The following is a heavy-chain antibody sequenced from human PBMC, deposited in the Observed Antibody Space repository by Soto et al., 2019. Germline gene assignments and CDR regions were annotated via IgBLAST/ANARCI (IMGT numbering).Heavy chain of an antibody. Sequence: PSANLCHTCTFSGAALSSGGYFYTWVRQPPGKGLEWLGYIYYSGGTNYNPSLKSRVTISLDKSKSQFSLRLISVTAADTAVYYCTREQSDDNYFDYWGQGTLVTVSS. D-gene: IGHD1-1*01. J-gene: IGHJ4*02. CDR3: TREQSDDNYFDY. CDR1: GAALSSGGYF. CDR2: IYYSGGT. V-gene: IGHV4-61*08.